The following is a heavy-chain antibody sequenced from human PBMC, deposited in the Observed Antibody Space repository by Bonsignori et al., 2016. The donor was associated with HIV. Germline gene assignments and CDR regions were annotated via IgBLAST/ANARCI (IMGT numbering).Heavy chain of an antibody. CDR1: GYPFTTYG. Sequence: QVQLVQSGSEVKKPGTSVRVSCKASGYPFTTYGINWVRQAPGQGLEWMGWINTYHGNTDYAQRFHDRVTVTADTSTSTAYLDLRGLRSDDTALYYCTRANVGAGTPPFDFWGQGTLVTVSS. J-gene: IGHJ4*02. D-gene: IGHD6-19*01. CDR3: TRANVGAGTPPFDF. V-gene: IGHV1-18*01. CDR2: INTYHGNT.